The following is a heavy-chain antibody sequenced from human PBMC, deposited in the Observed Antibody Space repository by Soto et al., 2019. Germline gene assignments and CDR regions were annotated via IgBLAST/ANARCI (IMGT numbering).Heavy chain of an antibody. CDR2: ISYDGSEK. J-gene: IGHJ4*02. CDR3: AAPRHIVVVTAIQPPRR. D-gene: IGHD2-21*02. V-gene: IGHV3-30*03. CDR1: GFPFSSFG. Sequence: GGSLRLSCAASGFPFSSFGMHWVRQAPGKGLEWVAAISYDGSEKYFAESVKGRFTISRDNSKNTVYLQMNSLRTEDTAVYYCAAPRHIVVVTAIQPPRRWGQGTLVTVSS.